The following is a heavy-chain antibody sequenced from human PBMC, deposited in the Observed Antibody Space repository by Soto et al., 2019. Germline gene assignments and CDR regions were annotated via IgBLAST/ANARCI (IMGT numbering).Heavy chain of an antibody. Sequence: PSETLSLTCTVSGGSISSGGYYWSWIRQHPGKGMEWIGYIYYSGSTYYNSSLKSRFTISVDTSKNQFSLKLSSVTAADTAVYYCARTMGYSGYDPYYYHGMDVWGQGTTVTV. CDR1: GGSISSGGYY. V-gene: IGHV4-31*03. CDR3: ARTMGYSGYDPYYYHGMDV. D-gene: IGHD5-12*01. CDR2: IYYSGST. J-gene: IGHJ6*02.